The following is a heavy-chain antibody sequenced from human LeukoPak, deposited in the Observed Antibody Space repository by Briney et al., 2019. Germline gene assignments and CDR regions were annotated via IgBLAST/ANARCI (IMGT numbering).Heavy chain of an antibody. D-gene: IGHD4-23*01. V-gene: IGHV3-30-3*01. CDR3: ARELYGGSDF. CDR2: ISFDVSHK. Sequence: GRSLRLACAASGSTLSSYAIAWGRQAPGRGLEWVAVISFDVSHKYYADPVKGRFTIARDNSKNTLYLRMNSLRAEDRDVYYCARELYGGSDFWGGGPVVSVSS. J-gene: IGHJ4*02. CDR1: GSTLSSYA.